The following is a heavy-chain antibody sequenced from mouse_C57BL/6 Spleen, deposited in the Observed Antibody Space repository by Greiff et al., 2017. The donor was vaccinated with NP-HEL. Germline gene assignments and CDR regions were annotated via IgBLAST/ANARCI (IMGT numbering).Heavy chain of an antibody. J-gene: IGHJ2*01. V-gene: IGHV1-81*01. Sequence: VQRVESGAELARPGASVKLSCKASGYTFTSYGISWVKQRTGQGLEWIGEIYPRSGNTYYNEKFKGKATLTADKSSSTAYMGLRSLTSEDSAVYFCARSGSSSFDYWGQGTTLTVSS. CDR1: GYTFTSYG. CDR2: IYPRSGNT. CDR3: ARSGSSSFDY. D-gene: IGHD1-1*01.